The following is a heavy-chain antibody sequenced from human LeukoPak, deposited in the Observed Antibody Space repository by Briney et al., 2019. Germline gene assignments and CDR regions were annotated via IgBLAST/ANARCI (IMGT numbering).Heavy chain of an antibody. CDR1: GFTFSSFS. J-gene: IGHJ3*02. V-gene: IGHV3-48*04. CDR3: VRDLAGPPQEAFDI. Sequence: PGGSLRLSCAASGFTFSSFSVNWVRQAPGKGLEWVSYISSSSSTIYYADSVKGRFTISRDNAQNSLYLQMNSLRAEDTAVYYCVRDLAGPPQEAFDIWGQGTVVTVSS. CDR2: ISSSSSTI.